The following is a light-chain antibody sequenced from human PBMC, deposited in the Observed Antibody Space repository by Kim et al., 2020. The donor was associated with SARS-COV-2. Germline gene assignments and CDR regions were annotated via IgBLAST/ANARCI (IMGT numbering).Light chain of an antibody. Sequence: ASVGDRVTITCPASQGIKNSLAWYQQKPRKVPHLLIYGASALQSGVPSRFSGRGSGTDFPLPISSLQPEDGAIYYCQKYNGAPWTFGQGTKVDIK. CDR3: QKYNGAPWT. V-gene: IGKV1-27*01. CDR1: QGIKNS. CDR2: GAS. J-gene: IGKJ1*01.